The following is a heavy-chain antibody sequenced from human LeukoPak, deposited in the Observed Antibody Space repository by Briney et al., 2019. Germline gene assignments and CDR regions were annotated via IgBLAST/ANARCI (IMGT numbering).Heavy chain of an antibody. CDR1: GFTFSSYA. CDR3: AARYSGSYEAIDY. J-gene: IGHJ4*02. D-gene: IGHD1-26*01. V-gene: IGHV3-30-3*01. Sequence: PGGSLRLSCAASGFTFSSYAMHWVRQAPGKGLEWVAVISYDGSNKYYADSVKGRFTISRDNSKNTLYLQMNSLRAEDTAVYYCAARYSGSYEAIDYWGQGTLVTVSS. CDR2: ISYDGSNK.